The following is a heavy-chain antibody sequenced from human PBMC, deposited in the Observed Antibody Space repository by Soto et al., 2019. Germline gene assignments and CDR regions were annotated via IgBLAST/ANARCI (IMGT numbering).Heavy chain of an antibody. D-gene: IGHD3-16*01. V-gene: IGHV1-8*01. CDR3: AGGFPGRQVGEDC. CDR1: RDSLPRYD. CDR2: MNPNSGNT. J-gene: IGHJ1*01. Sequence: VEISCKDARDSLPRYDITWIRQATGQGLEWMGWMNPNSGNTGYAQKFQGRVTMTRNTSISTAYMELSSLRSEDTAVYYCAGGFPGRQVGEDCGGQGTLVTVSS.